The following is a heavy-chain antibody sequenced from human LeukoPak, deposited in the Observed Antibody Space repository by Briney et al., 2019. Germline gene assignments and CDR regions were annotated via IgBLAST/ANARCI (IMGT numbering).Heavy chain of an antibody. Sequence: GRSLRLSCAASGFTFSSYAMHWVRQAPGKGLEWVAVISYDGSNKYYADSVKGRFTISRDNSKNTLYLQMKSLRVEDTAVYYCARDRSSGRSFDYWGQGTLVTVSS. V-gene: IGHV3-30*04. J-gene: IGHJ4*02. D-gene: IGHD3-22*01. CDR3: ARDRSSGRSFDY. CDR2: ISYDGSNK. CDR1: GFTFSSYA.